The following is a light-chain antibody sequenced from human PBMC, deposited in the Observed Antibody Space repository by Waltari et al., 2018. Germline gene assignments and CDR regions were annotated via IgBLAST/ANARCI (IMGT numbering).Light chain of an antibody. J-gene: IGLJ2*01. CDR3: SSRNGRASQVV. Sequence: SSGLTQDPAVSVALGQTTRITCRGDSLRTAYGSWDQVKKGQAPLLVMFCKEKRPSGVPDRISGESSETTSSLIITGAQAEDEADYYCSSRNGRASQVVFAGGTKVTVL. CDR2: CKE. V-gene: IGLV3-19*01. CDR1: SLRTAY.